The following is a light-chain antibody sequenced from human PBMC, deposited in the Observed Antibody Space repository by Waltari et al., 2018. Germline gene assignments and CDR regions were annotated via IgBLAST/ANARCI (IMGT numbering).Light chain of an antibody. CDR1: QRVSSN. V-gene: IGKV3-15*01. CDR3: QQHNNWPYT. CDR2: GAS. Sequence: EIVMTQSPVTLSVSPGERATLSCRASQRVSSNLAWYQQRPGQAPRLLIYGASTRATGVPARLSGSGSGTEFTLTISSLQSEDFAVYYCQQHNNWPYTFGQGT. J-gene: IGKJ2*01.